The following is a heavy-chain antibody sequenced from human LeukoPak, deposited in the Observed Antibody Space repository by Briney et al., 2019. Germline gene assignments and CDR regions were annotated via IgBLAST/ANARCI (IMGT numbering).Heavy chain of an antibody. J-gene: IGHJ3*02. CDR3: AKDIRSVYDSFDI. V-gene: IGHV3-9*01. CDR1: GFTFDDYA. Sequence: GRSLRLSCAGSGFTFDDYAMHWVRQAPGKGLEWVSGISWTGRTIGYADSVKGRFTISRDNAKNSLYLQMSSLRTEDTALYYCAKDIRSVYDSFDIWGQGTMVTVSS. D-gene: IGHD1-26*01. CDR2: ISWTGRTI.